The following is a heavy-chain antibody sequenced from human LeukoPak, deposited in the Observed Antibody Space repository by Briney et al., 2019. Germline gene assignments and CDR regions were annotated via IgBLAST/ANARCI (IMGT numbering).Heavy chain of an antibody. CDR3: ARHIGGFSATLGPFDG. J-gene: IGHJ3*01. D-gene: IGHD7-27*01. V-gene: IGHV4-39*01. Sequence: SETLSLTCPVSAGSLSSGTSFWGWLRLPPGKGREWIGSFSYSGSTYYNPSLNSPVTISLDTSKRQISLRLTSVTAADTAVYYCARHIGGFSATLGPFDGWGQGTMVTVS. CDR1: AGSLSSGTSF. CDR2: FSYSGST.